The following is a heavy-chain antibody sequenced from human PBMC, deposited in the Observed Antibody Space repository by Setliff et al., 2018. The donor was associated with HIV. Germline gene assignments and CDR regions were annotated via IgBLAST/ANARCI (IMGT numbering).Heavy chain of an antibody. CDR3: TRRDNSVSGYYTDHAFDI. CDR2: IYRSGST. J-gene: IGHJ3*02. D-gene: IGHD3-22*01. CDR1: GDSVTTSSW. V-gene: IGHV4-4*02. Sequence: SETLSLTCAVSGDSVTTSSWWSWVRQSPGKGLEWSGEIYRSGSTNYNPSLKSRVTISLDKSKNQFSLKVNSVTAADTAVYYCTRRDNSVSGYYTDHAFDIWGQGTLVTVSS.